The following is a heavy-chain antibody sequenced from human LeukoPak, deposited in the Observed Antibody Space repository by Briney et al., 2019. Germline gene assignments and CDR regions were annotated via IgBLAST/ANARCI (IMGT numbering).Heavy chain of an antibody. CDR3: ARAKMGKRDGAFDI. CDR1: GDSISSSNSY. D-gene: IGHD5-24*01. Sequence: SETLSLTCTVSGDSISSSNSYRGWIRQPPGKGLEWIGYIYHSGSTYYNPSLKSRVTISVDRSKKQFSLKLNSVTAADTAVYYCARAKMGKRDGAFDIWGQGTMVTVS. V-gene: IGHV4-39*07. CDR2: IYHSGST. J-gene: IGHJ3*02.